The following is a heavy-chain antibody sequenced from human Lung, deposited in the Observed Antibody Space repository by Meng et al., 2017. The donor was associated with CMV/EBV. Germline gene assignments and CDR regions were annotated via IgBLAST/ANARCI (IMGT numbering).Heavy chain of an antibody. CDR1: GDSITSSNYY. V-gene: IGHV4-39*01. CDR3: AFSSGADYGSGSRDY. J-gene: IGHJ4*02. Sequence: LXCTVSGDSITSSNYYWGWIRQPPGKGLEWIGSMYYSANTYYNPSLKSRVTISVDTSQNQFSLTLTSVTAADTAVYYCAFSSGADYGSGSRDYWGQGTLVTVSS. CDR2: MYYSANT. D-gene: IGHD3-10*01.